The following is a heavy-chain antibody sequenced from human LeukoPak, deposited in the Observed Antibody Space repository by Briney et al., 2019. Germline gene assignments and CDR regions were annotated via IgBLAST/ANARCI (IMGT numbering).Heavy chain of an antibody. Sequence: PGGSPRLSCAASGFTFRGYGMHWLRQAPGKGLEWVAVISYDGSNKYYADSVKGRFTISRDNSKNTLYLQMNSLRAEDTAVYYCVKVPWFGELFPLDYWGQGTLVTVSS. CDR3: VKVPWFGELFPLDY. V-gene: IGHV3-30*18. CDR1: GFTFRGYG. D-gene: IGHD3-10*01. J-gene: IGHJ4*02. CDR2: ISYDGSNK.